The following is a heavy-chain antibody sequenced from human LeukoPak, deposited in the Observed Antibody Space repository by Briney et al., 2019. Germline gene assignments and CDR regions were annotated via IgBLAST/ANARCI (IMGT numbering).Heavy chain of an antibody. J-gene: IGHJ4*02. D-gene: IGHD6-19*01. V-gene: IGHV4-34*01. CDR2: INHSGSA. Sequence: KSSETLSLTCAVYGGSFSGYYWSWIRQPPGKGLEWIGEINHSGSANYNPSLKSRVTISVDTSKNQFSLKLSSVTAADTAVYYCARDQQWVDYWGQGTPVTVSS. CDR3: ARDQQWVDY. CDR1: GGSFSGYY.